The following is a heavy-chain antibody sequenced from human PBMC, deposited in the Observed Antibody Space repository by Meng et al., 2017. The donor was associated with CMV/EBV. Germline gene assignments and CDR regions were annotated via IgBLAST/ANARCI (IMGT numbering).Heavy chain of an antibody. CDR2: IGTAGDT. V-gene: IGHV3-13*01. CDR1: YD. D-gene: IGHD2-2*01. Sequence: YDMHWVRQATGKGLEWVSAIGTAGDTYYPGSVKGRFTISRENAKNSLYLQMNSLRAGDTAVYYCARGGGQGYCSSTSCSDYYYGMDVWGQGTTVTVSS. CDR3: ARGGGQGYCSSTSCSDYYYGMDV. J-gene: IGHJ6*02.